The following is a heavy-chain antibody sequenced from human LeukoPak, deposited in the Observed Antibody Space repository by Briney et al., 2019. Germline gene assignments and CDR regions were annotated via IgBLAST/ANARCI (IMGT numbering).Heavy chain of an antibody. CDR3: AIVDTAMAEIDY. D-gene: IGHD5-18*01. CDR1: GFTFSSYE. J-gene: IGHJ4*02. CDR2: ISSGSTI. Sequence: GGSLRLSCAASGFTFSSYEMNWVRQAPGKGLEWVSYISSGSTIYYADSVKGRFTISRDNAKNSLYLQMNSLRAEDTAVYYCAIVDTAMAEIDYWGQGTLVTVSS. V-gene: IGHV3-48*03.